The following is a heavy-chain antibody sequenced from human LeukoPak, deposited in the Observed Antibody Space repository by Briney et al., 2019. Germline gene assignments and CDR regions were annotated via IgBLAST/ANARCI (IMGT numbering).Heavy chain of an antibody. J-gene: IGHJ6*02. CDR1: GGSISSGGYY. D-gene: IGHD2-21*02. CDR3: ARLVTATHYYYYGMDV. Sequence: SETLSLTCTVSGGSISSGGYYWSWIRQPPGKGLERIGYIYYSGSTNYNPSLKSRVTISVDASKNQFSLKLSSVTAADTAVYYCARLVTATHYYYYGMDVWGQGTTVTVSS. CDR2: IYYSGST. V-gene: IGHV4-61*08.